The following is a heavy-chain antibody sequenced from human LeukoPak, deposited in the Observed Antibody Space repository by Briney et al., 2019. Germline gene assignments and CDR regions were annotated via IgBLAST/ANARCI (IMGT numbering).Heavy chain of an antibody. V-gene: IGHV3-9*01. CDR2: ISWNSGYI. J-gene: IGHJ4*02. Sequence: GGSLILSCAASGFTFDNYAMHWVRQAPGKGLEWLSIISWNSGYIGYADSVKGRFTISRDNAKKSLDLQMNSLRAEDTAFYYCAKVRGTYSSGYFFDYWGQGTLVTVSS. CDR1: GFTFDNYA. CDR3: AKVRGTYSSGYFFDY. D-gene: IGHD6-19*01.